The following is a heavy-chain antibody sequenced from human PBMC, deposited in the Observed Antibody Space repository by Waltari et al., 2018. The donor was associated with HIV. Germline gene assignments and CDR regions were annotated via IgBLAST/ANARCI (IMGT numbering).Heavy chain of an antibody. D-gene: IGHD6-13*01. J-gene: IGHJ6*02. CDR2: IIPIFGTA. CDR3: ARRKKEVGTGYSSHYYYYGMDV. CDR1: SSYA. V-gene: IGHV1-69*01. Sequence: SSYAISWVRQAPGQGLEWMGGIIPIFGTANYAQKFQGRVTITADESTSTAYMELSSLRSEDTAVYYCARRKKEVGTGYSSHYYYYGMDVWGQGTTVTVSS.